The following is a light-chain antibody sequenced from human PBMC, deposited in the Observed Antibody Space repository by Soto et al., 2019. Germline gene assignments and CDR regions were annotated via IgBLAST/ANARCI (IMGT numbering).Light chain of an antibody. CDR3: CSFAGSSNLYV. CDR2: EVS. CDR1: TRDVGSYDL. Sequence: SAPTQPASLSGVPRQALHLSSTGTTRDVGSYDLVSWYQHHPGKAPKLLIYEVSKRPSGVSDRFSGSKSGNTASLTISGLQTEDEADYYCCSFAGSSNLYVFGTGTKVTVL. V-gene: IGLV2-23*02. J-gene: IGLJ1*01.